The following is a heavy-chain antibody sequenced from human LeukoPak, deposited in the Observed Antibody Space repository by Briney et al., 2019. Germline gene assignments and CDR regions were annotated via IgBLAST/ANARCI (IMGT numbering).Heavy chain of an antibody. CDR1: GGSMSSSSYY. J-gene: IGHJ5*02. D-gene: IGHD2-15*01. V-gene: IGHV4-39*07. CDR2: INHSGST. CDR3: ASTSGCSGGSCYPTWFDP. Sequence: SETLSLTCTVSGGSMSSSSYYWGWIRQPPGKGLEWIGEINHSGSTNYNPSLKSRVTISVDTSKNQFSLKLSSVTAADTALYYCASTSGCSGGSCYPTWFDPWGQGTLVTVSS.